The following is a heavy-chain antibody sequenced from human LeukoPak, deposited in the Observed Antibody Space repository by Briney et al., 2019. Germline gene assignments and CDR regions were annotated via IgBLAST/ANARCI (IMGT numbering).Heavy chain of an antibody. V-gene: IGHV4-30-4*08. CDR2: IYYSGST. D-gene: IGHD1-1*01. J-gene: IGHJ3*02. CDR3: ARLASDLEAFDI. Sequence: SETLSLTCTVSGGSISSGDYYWSWIRQPPGKGLEWIGYIYYSGSTYYNPSLKSRVTISVDTSKNQFSLKLSSVTAADTAVYYCARLASDLEAFDIWGQGTMVTVSS. CDR1: GGSISSGDYY.